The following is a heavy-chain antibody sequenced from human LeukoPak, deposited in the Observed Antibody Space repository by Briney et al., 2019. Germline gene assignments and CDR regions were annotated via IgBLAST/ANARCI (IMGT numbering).Heavy chain of an antibody. D-gene: IGHD5-12*01. CDR1: GFTFSRLG. CDR3: AKEGDEFRGYLDV. Sequence: GGSLRLSCATSGFTFSRLGMHWVRQAPGKGLEWVAVIHNDGTMGQYADSVKGRFTISKDFSRNTLHLHMHSLRDDDTAVYYCAKEGDEFRGYLDVWGKGTPVTVSS. J-gene: IGHJ6*04. CDR2: IHNDGTMG. V-gene: IGHV3-30*02.